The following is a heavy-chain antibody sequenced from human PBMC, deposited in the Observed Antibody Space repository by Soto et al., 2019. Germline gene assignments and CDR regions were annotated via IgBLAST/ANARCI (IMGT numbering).Heavy chain of an antibody. V-gene: IGHV1-69*02. CDR3: ASSYGSGYRAFDY. CDR2: VNPIVSMS. J-gene: IGHJ4*02. Sequence: QVQLVQSGAEVKRPGSSVKVSCKASGDTFNFYSINWVRQAPGLGLEWMGRVNPIVSMSNYAQKFQGRVTVTADKSTITAYMELSSLRSEHTAIYYCASSYGSGYRAFDYWGLGALVTVSS. CDR1: GDTFNFYS. D-gene: IGHD3-10*01.